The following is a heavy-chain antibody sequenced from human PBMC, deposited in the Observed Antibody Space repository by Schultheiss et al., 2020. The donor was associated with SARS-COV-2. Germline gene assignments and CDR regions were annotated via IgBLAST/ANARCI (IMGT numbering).Heavy chain of an antibody. D-gene: IGHD1-20*01. V-gene: IGHV4-59*01. J-gene: IGHJ6*03. CDR1: GGSISSYY. CDR2: IYYSGST. CDR3: ARVGRGWITGTSYYYYYMDV. Sequence: SETLSLTCTDSGGSISSYYWSWIRQPPGKGLEWIGYIYYSGSTNYNPSLKSRVTISVDTSKNQFSLKLSSVTAADTAVYYCARVGRGWITGTSYYYYYMDVWGKGTTVTVAS.